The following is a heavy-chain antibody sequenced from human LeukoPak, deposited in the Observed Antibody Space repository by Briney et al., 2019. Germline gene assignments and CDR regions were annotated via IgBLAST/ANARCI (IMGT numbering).Heavy chain of an antibody. CDR3: ARVPSITMVRGVIITPNWFDP. V-gene: IGHV1-69*04. CDR2: IIPILGIA. CDR1: GYTFTGFY. Sequence: ASVKVSCKASGYTFTGFYLHWVRQAPGQGLEWMGRIIPILGIANYAQKFQGRVTITADKSTSTAYMELSGLRSEDTAVYYCARVPSITMVRGVIITPNWFDPWGQGTLVTVSS. J-gene: IGHJ5*02. D-gene: IGHD3-10*01.